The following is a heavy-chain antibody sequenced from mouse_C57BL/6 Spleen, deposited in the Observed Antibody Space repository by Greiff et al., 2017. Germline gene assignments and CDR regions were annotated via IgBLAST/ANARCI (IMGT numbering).Heavy chain of an antibody. CDR2: IDPETGGT. CDR3: TQSGPLRPSWFAY. J-gene: IGHJ3*01. V-gene: IGHV1-15*01. Sequence: QVQLQQSGAELVRPGASVTLSCKASGYTFTDYEMHWVKQTPVHGLEWIGAIDPETGGTAYNQKFKGKAILTADKSSSTAYMELRSLTSEDSAVYYCTQSGPLRPSWFAYWGQGTLVTVSA. CDR1: GYTFTDYE. D-gene: IGHD1-2*01.